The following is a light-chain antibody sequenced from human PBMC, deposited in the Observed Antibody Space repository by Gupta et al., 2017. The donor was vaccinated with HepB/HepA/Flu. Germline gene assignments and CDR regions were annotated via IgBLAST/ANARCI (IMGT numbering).Light chain of an antibody. V-gene: IGKV1-27*01. CDR1: QGISVH. Sequence: DIQMTQSPSSLSASVGDRVTLTCRASQGISVHLAWYQQRPGKVPSLLIYGASTLHSGVPSRFSGSGSGTDFTLTISSLQPEDVATYYCQKYDDAPLTCGPGTEVHIK. CDR3: QKYDDAPLT. J-gene: IGKJ3*01. CDR2: GAS.